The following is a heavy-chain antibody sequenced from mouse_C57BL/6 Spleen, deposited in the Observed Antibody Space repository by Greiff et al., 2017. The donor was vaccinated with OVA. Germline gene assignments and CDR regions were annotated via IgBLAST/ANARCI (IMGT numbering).Heavy chain of an antibody. CDR2: IDPSDSYT. Sequence: QVQLQQPGAELVKPGASVKLSCKASGYTFTSYWMQWVKQRPGQGLEWIGEIDPSDSYTNYNQKFKGKATLTVDTSSSTAYMQLSSLTSEDSAVYYCARSDWTIRGYYFDYWGQGTTLTVSS. J-gene: IGHJ2*01. CDR1: GYTFTSYW. D-gene: IGHD1-1*01. CDR3: ARSDWTIRGYYFDY. V-gene: IGHV1-50*01.